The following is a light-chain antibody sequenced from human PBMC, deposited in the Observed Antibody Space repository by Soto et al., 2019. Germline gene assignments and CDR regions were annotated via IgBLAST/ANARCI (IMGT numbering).Light chain of an antibody. CDR2: YDD. V-gene: IGLV1-36*01. J-gene: IGLJ2*01. CDR1: WSNIGNNA. Sequence: QSVLTQPPSESEAPRQRVTISCSGSWSNIGNNAVSWFQQLPGKAPKLLIYYDDLLASGVSDRFSGSKSGTSASLAISGLQSEDEADYYCAVWDDSLNGRIFGGGTKLTVL. CDR3: AVWDDSLNGRI.